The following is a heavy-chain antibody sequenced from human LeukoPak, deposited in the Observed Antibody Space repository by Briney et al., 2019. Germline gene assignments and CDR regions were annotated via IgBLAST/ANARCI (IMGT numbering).Heavy chain of an antibody. J-gene: IGHJ4*02. CDR3: ARGASPEVYYFDY. Sequence: ASVKVSCKASGGTFSSYAISWVRQAPGQGLEWIGGIIPIFGTANYAQKFQGRVTITADESTSTAYMELSSLRSEDTAVYYCARGASPEVYYFDYWGQGTLVTVSS. D-gene: IGHD1-14*01. CDR1: GGTFSSYA. V-gene: IGHV1-69*01. CDR2: IIPIFGTA.